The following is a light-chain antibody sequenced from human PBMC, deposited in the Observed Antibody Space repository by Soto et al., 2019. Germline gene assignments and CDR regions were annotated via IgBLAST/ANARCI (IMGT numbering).Light chain of an antibody. V-gene: IGKV3-20*01. CDR3: QQYGSSRFVT. CDR2: GAS. Sequence: EIVLTQSPGTLSLSPGERATLSCRASQSVSSSYLAWYQQKPGQAPRLLIYGASSRATGIPDRFSGSGSGTDFTLTISRLEPEDFALYYCQQYGSSRFVTFGQGTKLEIK. CDR1: QSVSSSY. J-gene: IGKJ2*01.